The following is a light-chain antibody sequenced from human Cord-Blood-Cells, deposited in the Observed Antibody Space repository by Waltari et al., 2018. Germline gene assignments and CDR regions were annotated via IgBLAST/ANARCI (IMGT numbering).Light chain of an antibody. J-gene: IGLJ2*01. CDR2: RNN. CDR1: SSNIGSNT. V-gene: IGLV1-44*01. CDR3: AGGDDSLNAL. Sequence: QSVLPQPPSASGTPGQRVTISCSGSSSNIGSNTANWYQQLPGTAPKLLSYRNNPRPAGGPDRVSGSKSGTAASLAISGLQSEDEADYYCAGGDDSLNALFGGGKKQTGL.